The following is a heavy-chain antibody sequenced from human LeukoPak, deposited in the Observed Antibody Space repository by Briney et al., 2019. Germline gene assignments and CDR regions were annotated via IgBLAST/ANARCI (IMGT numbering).Heavy chain of an antibody. CDR3: AKVWAQYSSGWSYYFDY. CDR1: GFTFSSYA. V-gene: IGHV3-23*01. CDR2: ISGSGGST. D-gene: IGHD6-19*01. Sequence: PGGSLRLSCAASGFTFSSYAMSWVRQAPGKGLEWVSAISGSGGSTYYADSVKGRFTISRDNSKNTLYPQMNSLRAEDTAVYYCAKVWAQYSSGWSYYFDYWGQGTLVTVSS. J-gene: IGHJ4*02.